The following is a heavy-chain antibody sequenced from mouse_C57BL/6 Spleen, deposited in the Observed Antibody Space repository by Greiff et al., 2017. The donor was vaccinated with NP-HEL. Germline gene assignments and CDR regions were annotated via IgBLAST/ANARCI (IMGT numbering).Heavy chain of an antibody. J-gene: IGHJ4*01. CDR2: IDPEDGET. CDR1: GFTIKDYY. V-gene: IGHV14-2*01. D-gene: IGHD1-1*01. Sequence: VQLQQSGAELVKPGASVKLSCTASGFTIKDYYMHWVKQRTEQGLEWIGRIDPEDGETKYAPKFQGKATITADTSSNTAYLQLSSLTSEDTAVYYCASITTVVADAMDYWGQGTSVTVSS. CDR3: ASITTVVADAMDY.